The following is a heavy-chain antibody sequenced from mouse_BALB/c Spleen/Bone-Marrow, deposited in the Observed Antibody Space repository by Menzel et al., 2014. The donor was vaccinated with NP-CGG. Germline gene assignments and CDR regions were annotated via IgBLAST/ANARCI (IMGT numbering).Heavy chain of an antibody. CDR1: GYTFTEYI. V-gene: IGHV1-62-2*01. D-gene: IGHD2-12*01. CDR3: ARHEDLDIRRRLGAMGY. CDR2: FFPGSGSI. Sequence: QVQLKQSRAELVKPGASVKLSCKASGYTFTEYIIHWIKPRSGQGLEWIGWFFPGSGSIKYNEKFKDKATLTADKSSSTVYMELSRLTSEDSAVYFCARHEDLDIRRRLGAMGYWGQGTSVTVSS. J-gene: IGHJ4*01.